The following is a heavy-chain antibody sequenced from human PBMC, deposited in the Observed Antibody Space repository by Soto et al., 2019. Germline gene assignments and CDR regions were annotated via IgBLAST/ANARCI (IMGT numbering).Heavy chain of an antibody. V-gene: IGHV3-33*01. Sequence: GGSLRLSCAASGFTFSSYGMHWVRQAPGKGLEWVAVIWYDGSNKYYADSVKGRFTISRDNSKNTLYLQMNSLRAEDTAVYYCARDLDRSYRYFDYCGQGTPVTVSS. CDR1: GFTFSSYG. CDR3: ARDLDRSYRYFDY. J-gene: IGHJ4*02. D-gene: IGHD1-26*01. CDR2: IWYDGSNK.